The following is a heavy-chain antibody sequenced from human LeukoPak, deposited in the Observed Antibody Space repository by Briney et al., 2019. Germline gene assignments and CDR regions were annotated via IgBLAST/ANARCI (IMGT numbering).Heavy chain of an antibody. CDR3: ARGAEDSYGYPNFDY. V-gene: IGHV4-4*07. J-gene: IGHJ4*02. D-gene: IGHD5-18*01. CDR1: GGSISSYY. CDR2: IYTSGST. Sequence: SETLSLTCTVSGGSISSYYWSWIRQPAGKGLEWIGRIYTSGSTNYNPSLKSRVTMSVDPSKNQFSLKLSSVTAADTAVYYCARGAEDSYGYPNFDYWGQGTLVTVSS.